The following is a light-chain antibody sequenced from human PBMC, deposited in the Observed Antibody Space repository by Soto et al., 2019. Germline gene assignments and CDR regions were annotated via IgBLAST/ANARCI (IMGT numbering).Light chain of an antibody. CDR1: QSVSSSY. Sequence: EIVLTQSPGTLSLSPGERATLSCRASQSVSSSYLAWYQQKPGQAPRLLISGASSRATGVLDRFSGSGSGRDFILPISRLEPEDFAVYYCQQYGSSPPWTFGQGTKVEIK. J-gene: IGKJ1*01. V-gene: IGKV3-20*01. CDR3: QQYGSSPPWT. CDR2: GAS.